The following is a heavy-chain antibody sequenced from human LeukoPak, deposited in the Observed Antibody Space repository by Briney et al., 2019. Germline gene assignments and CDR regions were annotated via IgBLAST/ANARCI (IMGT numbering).Heavy chain of an antibody. Sequence: VASVKVSCKASGGTFSSYAISWVRQAPGQGLEWMGGIIPIFGTANYAQKFQGRVTITTDESTSTAYMEPSSLRSEDTAVYYCARGYYDSSGYYYYYYYMDVWGKGTTVTVSS. V-gene: IGHV1-69*05. CDR3: ARGYYDSSGYYYYYYYMDV. D-gene: IGHD3-22*01. CDR2: IIPIFGTA. CDR1: GGTFSSYA. J-gene: IGHJ6*03.